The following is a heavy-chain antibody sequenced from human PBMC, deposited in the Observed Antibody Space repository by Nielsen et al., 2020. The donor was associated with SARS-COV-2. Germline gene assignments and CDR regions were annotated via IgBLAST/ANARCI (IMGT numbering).Heavy chain of an antibody. CDR1: GFTFSSYS. CDR3: AGERLVPAAMRYYYYGMDV. V-gene: IGHV3-21*01. J-gene: IGHJ6*02. CDR2: ISSSSSYV. D-gene: IGHD2-2*01. Sequence: GGSLRLSCAASGFTFSSYSMNWVRQAPGKGLEWVSSISSSSSYVYYADSVKGRFTISRDNSKNTLYLQMNTLRVEDTAVYYCAGERLVPAAMRYYYYGMDVWGQGTTVTVSS.